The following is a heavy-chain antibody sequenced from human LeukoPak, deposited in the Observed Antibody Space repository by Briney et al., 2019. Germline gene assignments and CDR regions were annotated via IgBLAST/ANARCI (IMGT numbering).Heavy chain of an antibody. CDR3: AKSLAAADEY. Sequence: GGSLRLSCAASGFTFSNYWMHWVRQAPGKGLVWVSRINTDESSTSYADSVKGRFTISRDNSKNTLFLQMNSLRAEDTAVYYCAKSLAAADEYWGQGTLVTVSS. J-gene: IGHJ4*02. V-gene: IGHV3-74*01. CDR2: INTDESST. D-gene: IGHD2-2*01. CDR1: GFTFSNYW.